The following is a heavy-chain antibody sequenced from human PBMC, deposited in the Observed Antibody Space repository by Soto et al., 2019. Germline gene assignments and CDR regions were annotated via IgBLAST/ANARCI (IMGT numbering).Heavy chain of an antibody. CDR1: GFTFSNSI. J-gene: IGHJ3*02. V-gene: IGHV3-21*01. CDR2: ISGSSDFL. D-gene: IGHD6-13*01. Sequence: LRLSCAASGFTFSNSIINWVRQAPGQGLEWVSSISGSSDFLYYADSVKGRFTISRDTATNSLYLQMNSLRAEDTAVYYCATSTWYAFDIWGQGTMVTVSS. CDR3: ATSTWYAFDI.